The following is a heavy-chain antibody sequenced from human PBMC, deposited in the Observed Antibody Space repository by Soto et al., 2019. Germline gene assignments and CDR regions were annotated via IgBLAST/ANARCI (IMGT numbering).Heavy chain of an antibody. CDR1: GFTFSSYA. D-gene: IGHD6-13*01. Sequence: QVQLVESGGGVVQPGRSLRLSCAASGFTFSSYAMHWVRQAPGKGLEWVAVISTDGRDKYHADSVKGRFTISRDNSKNTLFLQMNSLRPEDTAVYYCAKDHALAAAGYYFDYWGQGTLVTVSS. CDR2: ISTDGRDK. J-gene: IGHJ4*02. CDR3: AKDHALAAAGYYFDY. V-gene: IGHV3-30*01.